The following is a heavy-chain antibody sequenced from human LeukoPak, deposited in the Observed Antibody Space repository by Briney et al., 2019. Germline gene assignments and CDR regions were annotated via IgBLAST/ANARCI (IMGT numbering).Heavy chain of an antibody. J-gene: IGHJ4*02. CDR2: IYTSGST. CDR1: GGSISSYY. CDR3: ARSPYDVWSGSYYFDY. V-gene: IGHV4-4*07. Sequence: SETLSLTCTVSGGSISSYYWSWIRQPAGKGLEWIGRIYTSGSTNYNPSLKSRVTISVDKSKNQFSLKLSSVTAADTAVYYCARSPYDVWSGSYYFDYWGQGTLVTVSS. D-gene: IGHD3-3*01.